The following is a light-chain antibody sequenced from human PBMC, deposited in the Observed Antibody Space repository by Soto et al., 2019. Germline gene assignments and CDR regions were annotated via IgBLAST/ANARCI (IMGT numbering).Light chain of an antibody. CDR3: SSYAGSNNWV. Sequence: QSALTQPPSAPGSPGQSVTISCTGTSSDVGGYNYVSWYQQHAGKAPKLMIYEVSKRPSGVPDRFSGSKSGNTASLTVSGLQAEDEADYYCSSYAGSNNWVFGGGTKLTVL. CDR1: SSDVGGYNY. J-gene: IGLJ3*02. CDR2: EVS. V-gene: IGLV2-8*01.